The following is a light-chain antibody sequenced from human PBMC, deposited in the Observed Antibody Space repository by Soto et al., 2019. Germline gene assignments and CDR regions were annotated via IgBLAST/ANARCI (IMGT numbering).Light chain of an antibody. V-gene: IGKV3-20*01. CDR2: GAS. Sequence: IVLTQSPGTLSLYPGERATLSCRASQGVSSGYLAWYQQKPGQAPRLLIYGASSRATGIPDRFSGSGSGTDFTLTISRLEPEDFAVYYCQHYGSSAWTCGQGTRWIT. CDR3: QHYGSSAWT. J-gene: IGKJ1*01. CDR1: QGVSSGY.